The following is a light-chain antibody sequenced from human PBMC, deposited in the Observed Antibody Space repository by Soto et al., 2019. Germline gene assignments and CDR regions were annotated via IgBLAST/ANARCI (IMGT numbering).Light chain of an antibody. V-gene: IGKV3-20*01. CDR3: QQYGSSPPHT. J-gene: IGKJ2*01. Sequence: EIVMTQSPGTLSSSPGETATLSCRASQSVSRSYLAWYQQKPGQAPRLLIYGALNRATGIPDRFSASGSETDFTLTISRLEPEDFAMYYCQQYGSSPPHTFGQGTKLEIK. CDR2: GAL. CDR1: QSVSRSY.